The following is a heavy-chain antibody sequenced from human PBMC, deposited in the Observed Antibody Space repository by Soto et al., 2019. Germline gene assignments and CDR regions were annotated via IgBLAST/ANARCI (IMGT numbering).Heavy chain of an antibody. CDR2: IGTAGDT. Sequence: LRLSCAASGFTFSSYDMHWVRQATGKGLEWVSAIGTAGDTYYPGSVKGRFTTSRENAKNSLYLQMNSLRAGDTAVYYCARDYGGYSPVGYYYYGMDVWGQGTTVTVSS. D-gene: IGHD5-18*01. CDR3: ARDYGGYSPVGYYYYGMDV. V-gene: IGHV3-13*01. CDR1: GFTFSSYD. J-gene: IGHJ6*02.